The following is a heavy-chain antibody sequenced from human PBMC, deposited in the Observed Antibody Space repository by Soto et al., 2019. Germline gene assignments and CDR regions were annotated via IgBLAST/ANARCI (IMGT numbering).Heavy chain of an antibody. CDR2: ISGSGGST. V-gene: IGHV3-23*01. D-gene: IGHD3-22*01. Sequence: PGGSLRLSCAASGFTFSGSAMHWVRQAPGKGLEWVSAISGSGGSTYYADSVKGRFTISRDNPKNTLYLQMNSLRAEDTAVYYCAKDLNYYDSSGLDAFDIWGQGTMVTVSS. CDR3: AKDLNYYDSSGLDAFDI. J-gene: IGHJ3*02. CDR1: GFTFSGSA.